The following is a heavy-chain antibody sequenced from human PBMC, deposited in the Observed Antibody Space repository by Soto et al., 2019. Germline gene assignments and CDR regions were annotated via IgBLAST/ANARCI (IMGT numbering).Heavy chain of an antibody. CDR2: ISYDGNNR. V-gene: IGHV3-30*03. Sequence: GGSLRLSCAASGFTFSNYGMRWVRQAPGKGLEWVAVISYDGNNRYYGDSVKGRFTISRDNSKNTVYLQMNSLRVEDTAVYYCASTWSGYYYFDSWGQGTLVTVSS. CDR3: ASTWSGYYYFDS. D-gene: IGHD3-3*01. J-gene: IGHJ4*02. CDR1: GFTFSNYG.